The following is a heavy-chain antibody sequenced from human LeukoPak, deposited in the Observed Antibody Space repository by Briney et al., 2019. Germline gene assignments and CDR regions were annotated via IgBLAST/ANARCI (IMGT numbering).Heavy chain of an antibody. CDR1: GFMFSSNW. Sequence: GGSLRLSCAASGFMFSSNWMHWVRQAPGRGLVWVSRINSDGSSTSYADSVKGRFTISRDNAKNTLYLQMNSLRAEDTAVYSCASPGGNYALLGFDSWGQGTLVTVSS. V-gene: IGHV3-74*01. J-gene: IGHJ4*02. CDR2: INSDGSST. D-gene: IGHD4-11*01. CDR3: ASPGGNYALLGFDS.